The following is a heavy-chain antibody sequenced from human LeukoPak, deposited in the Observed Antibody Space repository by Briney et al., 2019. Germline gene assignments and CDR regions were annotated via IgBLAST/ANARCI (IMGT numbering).Heavy chain of an antibody. V-gene: IGHV4-34*01. CDR2: INHSGST. CDR1: GGSFSGYY. J-gene: IGHJ4*02. Sequence: PSETLSLTCAVYGGSFSGYYWSWIRQPPGKGLEWIGEINHSGSTNYNPSLKSRVTISVDTSKNQFSLKLSSVTAADTAVYYCARRGRENYFDYWGQGTLVTVSS. CDR3: ARRGRENYFDY.